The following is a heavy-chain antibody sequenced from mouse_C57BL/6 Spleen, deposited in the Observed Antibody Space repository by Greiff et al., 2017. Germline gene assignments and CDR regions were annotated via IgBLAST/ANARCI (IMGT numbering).Heavy chain of an antibody. V-gene: IGHV1-72*01. CDR1: GYTFTSYW. CDR2: IDPNSGGT. Sequence: QVQLLQPGAELVKPGASVKLSCKASGYTFTSYWMHWVKQRPGRGLEWIGRIDPNSGGTKYKEKFKSKATLSVDKPSSTAYMQLSSLTSEDSAVYYCARGGHYCSSLCYAMDYWGQGTSVTVSS. D-gene: IGHD1-1*01. J-gene: IGHJ4*01. CDR3: ARGGHYCSSLCYAMDY.